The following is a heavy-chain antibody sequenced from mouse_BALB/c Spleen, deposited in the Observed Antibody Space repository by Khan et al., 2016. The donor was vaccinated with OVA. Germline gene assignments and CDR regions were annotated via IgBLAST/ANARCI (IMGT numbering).Heavy chain of an antibody. Sequence: QVPLQQSGAEPARPGASVKMSCTASGYTFTSNTMHWVKQRPGQGLEWIGYINPRSGYTNYNQKFNDKATLTADKSSSTAYMQLSSLTSEDSAVYYCARRTTAYAMDCWDQGTSDTVAS. D-gene: IGHD1-2*01. CDR3: ARRTTAYAMDC. J-gene: IGHJ4*01. CDR2: INPRSGYT. V-gene: IGHV1-4*01. CDR1: GYTFTSNT.